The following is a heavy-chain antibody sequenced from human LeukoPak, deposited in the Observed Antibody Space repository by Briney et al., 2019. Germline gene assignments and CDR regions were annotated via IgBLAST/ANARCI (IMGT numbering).Heavy chain of an antibody. CDR3: ARDCTSTTCILRGFDY. Sequence: PSETLSHTHSVSGYSFTSGHYWGWIRQPPGKGLEWIANIYHTGSAHYNPSLKSRVTISVDTSKNQFSLKLSSVTAADTAVYYCARDCTSTTCILRGFDYRGQGTLVTVSS. V-gene: IGHV4-38-2*02. D-gene: IGHD2-2*01. CDR1: GYSFTSGHY. J-gene: IGHJ4*02. CDR2: IYHTGSA.